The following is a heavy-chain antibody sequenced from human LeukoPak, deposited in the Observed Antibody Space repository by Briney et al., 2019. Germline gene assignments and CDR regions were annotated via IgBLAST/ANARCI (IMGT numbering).Heavy chain of an antibody. V-gene: IGHV4-4*07. J-gene: IGHJ4*02. CDR1: GVSISSFY. Sequence: SETLSLTCTVFGVSISSFYWSWIRQPAGKGLQWTGRIYTSGSTNYSPSLRSRVTMSVDTSKNQFSLKLNSVTAADTAVYFCARGPDWPIDSWGQGTLVTVSS. CDR3: ARGPDWPIDS. D-gene: IGHD3-9*01. CDR2: IYTSGST.